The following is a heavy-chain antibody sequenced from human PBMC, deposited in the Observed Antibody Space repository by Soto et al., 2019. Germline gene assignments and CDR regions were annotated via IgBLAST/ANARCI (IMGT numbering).Heavy chain of an antibody. Sequence: QVQLQESGPGLVKPSETLSLTCTVSGGSISSYYWSWIRQPPGKGLEWIGYIYYSGSTNYNPSLKIRVTISVATSKSQFSLELSSVTAADTAVYYCARRYGSAIDYGGQGTLVTVSS. D-gene: IGHD1-26*01. J-gene: IGHJ4*02. CDR1: GGSISSYY. CDR3: ARRYGSAIDY. V-gene: IGHV4-59*08. CDR2: IYYSGST.